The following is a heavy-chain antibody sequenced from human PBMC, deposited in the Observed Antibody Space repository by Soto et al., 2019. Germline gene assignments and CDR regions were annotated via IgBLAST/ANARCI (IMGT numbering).Heavy chain of an antibody. CDR2: ISGSGGST. Sequence: GGSLRLSCAASGFTFSSYAMSWVRQAPGKGLEWVSAISGSGGSTYYADSVKGRFTISRDNSKNTLYLQMNSLRAEDTAVFYCEKDYFPYYVFWSGYYSNYYYYGMDVWGQGTTVTVS. D-gene: IGHD3-3*01. CDR3: EKDYFPYYVFWSGYYSNYYYYGMDV. V-gene: IGHV3-23*01. J-gene: IGHJ6*02. CDR1: GFTFSSYA.